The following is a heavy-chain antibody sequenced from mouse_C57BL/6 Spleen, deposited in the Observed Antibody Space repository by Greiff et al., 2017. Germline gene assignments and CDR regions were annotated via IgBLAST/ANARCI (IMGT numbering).Heavy chain of an antibody. CDR1: GYTFTDYE. D-gene: IGHD1-1*01. CDR2: IDPETGCT. Sequence: QVQLQQSGAELVRPGASVTLSCKASGYTFTDYEMHWVKQTPVHGLEWIGAIDPETGCTAYNQQFKGKAILTADTSSSTAYTELRGLTPVDSAVYYCTRWVYGSSHCDVWGTGTTVTVSS. V-gene: IGHV1-15*01. J-gene: IGHJ1*03. CDR3: TRWVYGSSHCDV.